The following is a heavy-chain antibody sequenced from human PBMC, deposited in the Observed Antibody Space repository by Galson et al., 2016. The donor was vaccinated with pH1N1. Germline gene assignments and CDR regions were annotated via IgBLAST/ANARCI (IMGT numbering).Heavy chain of an antibody. D-gene: IGHD3-10*02. Sequence: SLRLSCAASGFTFSSYAMSWVRQAPGKGLEWVSAISGSGGYTYFADSVQGRVTISRDNSKNTPYLQMNTLRAEDTAVYYCARDNLRGSGSPDASDVWGQGTMVTVSS. CDR1: GFTFSSYA. V-gene: IGHV3-23*01. J-gene: IGHJ3*01. CDR2: ISGSGGYT. CDR3: ARDNLRGSGSPDASDV.